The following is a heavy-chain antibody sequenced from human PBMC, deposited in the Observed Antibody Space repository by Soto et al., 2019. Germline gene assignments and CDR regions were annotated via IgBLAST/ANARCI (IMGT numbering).Heavy chain of an antibody. CDR3: ARSITFGGPLL. V-gene: IGHV1-3*01. J-gene: IGHJ4*02. Sequence: ASVKVSCKASGYTSTNYGMHWVRQAPGQRLEWMGWINAGSGNTKYSQKFQGRVTITRDTSASTAYMELSSLRSEDTAVYYCARSITFGGPLLWGQGTLVTVSS. CDR2: INAGSGNT. D-gene: IGHD3-16*01. CDR1: GYTSTNYG.